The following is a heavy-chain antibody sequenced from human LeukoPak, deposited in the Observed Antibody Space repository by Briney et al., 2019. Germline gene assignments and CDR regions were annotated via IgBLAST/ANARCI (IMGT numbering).Heavy chain of an antibody. D-gene: IGHD5-12*01. CDR2: INPNSGGT. Sequence: ASVKVSCKASGYTFTGYYMHWVRQAPGQGLEWMGRINPNSGGTNHAQKFQGRVTMTRDTSISTAYMELSRLRSDDTAVYYCARGGGRSGYMFDYWGQGTPVTVSS. CDR1: GYTFTGYY. CDR3: ARGGGRSGYMFDY. J-gene: IGHJ4*02. V-gene: IGHV1-2*06.